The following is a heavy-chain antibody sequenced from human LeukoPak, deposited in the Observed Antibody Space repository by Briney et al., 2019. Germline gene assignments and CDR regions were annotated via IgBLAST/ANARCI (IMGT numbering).Heavy chain of an antibody. J-gene: IGHJ1*01. CDR1: GFTFNTYA. V-gene: IGHV3-23*01. CDR2: ISGSGVT. D-gene: IGHD3-22*01. CDR3: ARDYYDSSGYPEYFQH. Sequence: GGSLRLSCAASGFTFNTYAMTWVRQAPGKGLEWVSGISGSGVTDYADSVKGRFTISRDNSKNTLYLQMNSLRAEDTAVYYCARDYYDSSGYPEYFQHWGQGTLVTVSS.